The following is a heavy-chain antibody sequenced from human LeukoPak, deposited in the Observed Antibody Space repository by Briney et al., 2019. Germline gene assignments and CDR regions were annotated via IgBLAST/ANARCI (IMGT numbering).Heavy chain of an antibody. V-gene: IGHV3-23*01. J-gene: IGHJ4*02. CDR3: ARGIAAGIDY. CDR2: ISGSGGST. Sequence: GGSLRLSCAASGFTFSSYGMSWVRQAPGKGLEWVSAISGSGGSTYYAGSVKGRFTISRDNSKNTLYLQMNSLRAEDTAVYYCARGIAAGIDYWGQGTLVTVSS. CDR1: GFTFSSYG. D-gene: IGHD6-13*01.